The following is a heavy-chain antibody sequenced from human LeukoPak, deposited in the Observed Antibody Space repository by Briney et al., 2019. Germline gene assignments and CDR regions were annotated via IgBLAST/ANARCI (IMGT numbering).Heavy chain of an antibody. CDR1: GGSFSGYY. CDR3: ASTYGDSWYYFDY. V-gene: IGHV4-34*01. CDR2: INHSGST. Sequence: PSETLCLTCAVYGGSFSGYYWSWIRQPPGKGLEWIGEINHSGSTNYNPSLRSRLTLSVDTSKNQFSLKLGSVTAADTAVYYCASTYGDSWYYFDYWGQGTLVSVSS. D-gene: IGHD4-17*01. J-gene: IGHJ4*02.